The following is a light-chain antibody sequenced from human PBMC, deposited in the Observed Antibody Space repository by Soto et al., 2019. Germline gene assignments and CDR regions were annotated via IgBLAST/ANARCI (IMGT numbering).Light chain of an antibody. J-gene: IGKJ1*01. CDR1: QSVLYSSNNKNY. CDR3: QQYGSSGT. Sequence: DIVMPQYPDSLAVSLGERATINCKCRQSVLYSSNNKNYLAWYQQKPGQAPRLLIYGASNRATGIPDRFSGSGSGTDFTLTISRLEPEDFAVYYCQQYGSSGTFGQGGNVDIK. V-gene: IGKV4-1*01. CDR2: GAS.